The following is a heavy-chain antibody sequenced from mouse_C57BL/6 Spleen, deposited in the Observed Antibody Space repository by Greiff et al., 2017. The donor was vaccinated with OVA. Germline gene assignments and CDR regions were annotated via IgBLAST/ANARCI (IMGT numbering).Heavy chain of an antibody. Sequence: EVKLMESGPGLVKPSQSLSLTCSVTGYSITSGYYWNWIRQFPGNKLEWMGYISYDGSNNYNPSLKNRISITRDTSKNQFFLKLNSVTNEDTATYYCASYYGSSYSYWYFDVWGTGTTVTVSS. CDR1: GYSITSGYY. V-gene: IGHV3-6*01. D-gene: IGHD1-1*01. CDR2: ISYDGSN. J-gene: IGHJ1*03. CDR3: ASYYGSSYSYWYFDV.